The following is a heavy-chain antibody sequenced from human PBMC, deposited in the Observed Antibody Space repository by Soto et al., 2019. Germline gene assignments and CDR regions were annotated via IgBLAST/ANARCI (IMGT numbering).Heavy chain of an antibody. V-gene: IGHV1-2*02. CDR1: GYTFSDYY. CDR3: ARGGMEVPRIPYDT. Sequence: QVQLVQSGAEVKKPGASVYVSCKASGYTFSDYYVHWVRQAPGQGLEWMGWINPNVGGTNYARKFQGRVTMTRDTSISTVYMKLTRLSPDDTAIYYCARGGMEVPRIPYDTWGQGTRVTVSS. D-gene: IGHD3-16*01. J-gene: IGHJ5*02. CDR2: INPNVGGT.